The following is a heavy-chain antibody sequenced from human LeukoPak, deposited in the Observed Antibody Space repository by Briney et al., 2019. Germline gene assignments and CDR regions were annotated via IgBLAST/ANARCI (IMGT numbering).Heavy chain of an antibody. V-gene: IGHV3-53*01. CDR3: AKDQGSSSWYVY. CDR1: GFTFSSNY. J-gene: IGHJ4*02. D-gene: IGHD6-13*01. CDR2: IYSGGST. Sequence: GGSLRLSCAASGFTFSSNYMSWVRQAPGKGLEWVSVIYSGGSTYYADSVKGRFTISRDNSKNTLYLQMNSLRAEDTAVYYCAKDQGSSSWYVYWGQGTLVTVSS.